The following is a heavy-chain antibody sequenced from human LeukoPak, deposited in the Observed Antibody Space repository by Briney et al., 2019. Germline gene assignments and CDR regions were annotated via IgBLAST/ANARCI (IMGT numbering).Heavy chain of an antibody. CDR3: AKAHNWKYGTFDY. CDR2: IRYDGSNK. J-gene: IGHJ4*02. D-gene: IGHD1-20*01. V-gene: IGHV3-30*02. CDR1: GFTFSSYG. Sequence: QSGGSLRLSCAASGFTFSSYGMHWVRQAPGKGLEWVAFIRYDGSNKYYADSVKGRFTISRDNSKNTLYLQMNSLRAEDTAVYYCAKAHNWKYGTFDYWGQGTLVTVSS.